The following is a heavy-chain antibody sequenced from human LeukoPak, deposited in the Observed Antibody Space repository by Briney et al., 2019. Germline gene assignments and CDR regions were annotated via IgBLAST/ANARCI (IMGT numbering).Heavy chain of an antibody. Sequence: TGRSLRLSCAASGFTFSSYAMHWVRQAPGKGLEWVAVISYDGSNKYYADSVKGRFTISRDNSKNTLYLQMNSLRAEDTAVYYCARYIVVVVAATGDLDYWGQGTLVTVSS. J-gene: IGHJ4*02. CDR2: ISYDGSNK. CDR1: GFTFSSYA. CDR3: ARYIVVVVAATGDLDY. V-gene: IGHV3-30-3*01. D-gene: IGHD2-15*01.